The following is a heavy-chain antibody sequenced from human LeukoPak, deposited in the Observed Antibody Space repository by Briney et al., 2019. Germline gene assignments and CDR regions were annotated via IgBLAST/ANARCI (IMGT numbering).Heavy chain of an antibody. Sequence: GGSLRLSCAASGFTFSSYWMHWVRQAPGKGLEWVSSISSSSSYIYYADSVKGRFTISRDNAKNSLYLQMNSLRAEDTAVYYCARGSTAWNDAFDIWGQGTMVTVSS. D-gene: IGHD2-2*01. V-gene: IGHV3-21*01. CDR1: GFTFSSYW. J-gene: IGHJ3*02. CDR2: ISSSSSYI. CDR3: ARGSTAWNDAFDI.